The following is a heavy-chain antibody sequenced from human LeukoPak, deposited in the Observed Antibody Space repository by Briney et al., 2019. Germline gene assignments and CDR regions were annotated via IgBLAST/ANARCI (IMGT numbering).Heavy chain of an antibody. CDR1: GFTFNGFS. CDR3: ARESVPAAISDYGY. D-gene: IGHD2-2*01. Sequence: GSLRLSCAASGFTFNGFSMTWVRQAPGKGLEWVANIKQDGSEKYYVDSVKGRFTISRDNAKNSLYLQMNSLRAEDTAVYYCARESVPAAISDYGYWGQGTLVTVSS. V-gene: IGHV3-7*01. J-gene: IGHJ4*02. CDR2: IKQDGSEK.